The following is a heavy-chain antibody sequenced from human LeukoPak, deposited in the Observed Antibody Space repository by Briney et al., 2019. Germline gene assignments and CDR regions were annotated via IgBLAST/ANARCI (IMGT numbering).Heavy chain of an antibody. V-gene: IGHV4-59*01. J-gene: IGHJ5*02. D-gene: IGHD2-21*02. Sequence: PSETLSLTCTVSGDSISLYYWSWIRQPPGKGLEWIGYIYYTGSTKSNPSLKSRVTMSVDTSKKQFSLNLSSVTAADTAVYYCAASREDCDGDCPNWLDPWGQGTLVTVSS. CDR1: GDSISLYY. CDR2: IYYTGST. CDR3: AASREDCDGDCPNWLDP.